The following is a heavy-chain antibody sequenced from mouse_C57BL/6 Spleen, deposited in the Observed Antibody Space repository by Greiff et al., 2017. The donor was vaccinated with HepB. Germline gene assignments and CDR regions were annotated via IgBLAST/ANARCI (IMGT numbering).Heavy chain of an antibody. CDR3: ARGSFYDRYAMDY. CDR2: FHPYNDDT. V-gene: IGHV1-47*01. D-gene: IGHD2-3*01. CDR1: GYTFTTYP. J-gene: IGHJ4*01. Sequence: VQRVESGAELVKPGASVKMSCKASGYTFTTYPIEWMKQNHGKSLEWIGNFHPYNDDTKYNEKFKGKATLTVEKSSSTVYLELSRLTSDDSAVYYCARGSFYDRYAMDYWGQGTSVTVSS.